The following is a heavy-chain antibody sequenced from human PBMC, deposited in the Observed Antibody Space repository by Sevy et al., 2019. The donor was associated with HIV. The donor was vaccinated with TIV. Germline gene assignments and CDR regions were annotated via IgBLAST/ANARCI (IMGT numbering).Heavy chain of an antibody. Sequence: GGSLRLSCEGSGYTFSSYWMHWVRQAPGKGLEWVSRVNSDGDTAYADSMKGRFTMSRDNAENTMSLQMNSLRADATGLYYCVAANSWEDYWGQGTLVTVSS. D-gene: IGHD6-13*01. J-gene: IGHJ4*02. CDR2: VNSDGDT. V-gene: IGHV3-74*01. CDR1: GYTFSSYW. CDR3: VAANSWEDY.